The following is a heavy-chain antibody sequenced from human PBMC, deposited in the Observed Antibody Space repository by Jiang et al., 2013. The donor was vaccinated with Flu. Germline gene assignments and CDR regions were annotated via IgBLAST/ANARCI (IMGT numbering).Heavy chain of an antibody. CDR1: GFSLSTSGMC. J-gene: IGHJ4*02. CDR3: ARMGVSGWHLRPFDY. Sequence: PTQTLTLTCTFSGFSLSTSGMCVSWIRQPPGKALEWLARIDWDDDKYYSTSLKTRLTISKDTSKNQVVLTMTNMDPVDTATYYCARMGVSGWHLRPFDYWGQGTLVTVSS. D-gene: IGHD6-19*01. V-gene: IGHV2-70*11. CDR2: IDWDDDK.